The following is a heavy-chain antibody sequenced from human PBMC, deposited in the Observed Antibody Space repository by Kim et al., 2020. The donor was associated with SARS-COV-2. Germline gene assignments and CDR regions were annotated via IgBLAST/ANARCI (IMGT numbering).Heavy chain of an antibody. CDR2: ISYDGSNK. D-gene: IGHD6-19*01. Sequence: GGSLRLSCAASGFTFSSYGMHWVRQAPGKGLEWVAVISYDGSNKYYADSVKGRFTISRDNSKNTLYLQRNSRRAEDTAVYYCAKEEGSGYSSGWTYYYYGMDGWGQGDTVTGSS. CDR1: GFTFSSYG. CDR3: AKEEGSGYSSGWTYYYYGMDG. J-gene: IGHJ6*02. V-gene: IGHV3-30*18.